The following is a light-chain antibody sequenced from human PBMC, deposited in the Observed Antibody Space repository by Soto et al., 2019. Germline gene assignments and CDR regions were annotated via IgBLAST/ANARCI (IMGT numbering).Light chain of an antibody. CDR3: ISYTSSSTSYV. J-gene: IGLJ1*01. V-gene: IGLV2-14*01. CDR1: SSDVGGYNY. CDR2: EVS. Sequence: GTSSDVGGYNYVAWYQQHPGKVPRLMIYEVSNRPSGVSNRFSGSKSGSTASLTISGLQAEDEADYYCISYTSSSTSYVFGTGTKVTVL.